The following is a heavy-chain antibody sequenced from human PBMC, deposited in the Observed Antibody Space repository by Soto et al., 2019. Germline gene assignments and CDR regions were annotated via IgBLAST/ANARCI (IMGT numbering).Heavy chain of an antibody. V-gene: IGHV3-23*01. D-gene: IGHD3-10*01. CDR1: GFTFSSYA. Sequence: EVQLLESGGGLEQPGGSLRLTCAASGFTFSSYAMTWVRQAPGKGLEWVSTVTADGSTTYYADSVKGRFTVYRDNSKNTLFLQMNSLRAEDTALYYCAKDRGRLIRGVILDFWGQGTLVTVSS. CDR3: AKDRGRLIRGVILDF. CDR2: VTADGSTT. J-gene: IGHJ4*02.